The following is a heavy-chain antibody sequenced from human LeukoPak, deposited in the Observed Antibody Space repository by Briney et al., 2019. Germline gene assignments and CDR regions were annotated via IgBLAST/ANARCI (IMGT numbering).Heavy chain of an antibody. V-gene: IGHV3-23*01. CDR1: GFTFSSYA. CDR2: IRGSGGST. CDR3: AKQRWLQVSFDH. D-gene: IGHD5-24*01. J-gene: IGHJ4*02. Sequence: GGSLRLSCAASGFTFSSYAMSWVRQAPGKGLEWVSAIRGSGGSTYYADSVKGRFTISRDNSKNTLYLQMNSLRAEDTAVYYCAKQRWLQVSFDHWGQGTLVTVSS.